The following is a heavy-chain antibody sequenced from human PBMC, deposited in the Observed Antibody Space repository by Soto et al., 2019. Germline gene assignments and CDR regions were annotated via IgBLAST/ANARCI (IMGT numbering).Heavy chain of an antibody. D-gene: IGHD3-22*01. Sequence: QVQLVESGGGVVQPGRSLRLSCAASGFTFSSYAMHWVRQAPGKGLEWVAGISYEGSNKYYADSVKGRFTISRDKSKNTQYLQMNSLRAEDTAVYYCAREHDITMIVGGGIDYRGQGTLVTVSS. V-gene: IGHV3-30-3*01. CDR1: GFTFSSYA. J-gene: IGHJ4*02. CDR3: AREHDITMIVGGGIDY. CDR2: ISYEGSNK.